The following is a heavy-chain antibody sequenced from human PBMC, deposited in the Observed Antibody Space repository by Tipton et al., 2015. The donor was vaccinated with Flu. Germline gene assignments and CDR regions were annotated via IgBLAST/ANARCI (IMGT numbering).Heavy chain of an antibody. CDR1: VGSISSYN. V-gene: IGHV4-4*07. CDR2: IYHSGSP. J-gene: IGHJ6*02. Sequence: TLSLTCTVSVGSISSYNWNWIRQPAGKGLEWIGHIYHSGSPHYNASLKSRVTISVDRSKNHYSLNLTSVTAADTAVYYCARCTSVHYYGMDVWGQGTTVSVSS. D-gene: IGHD2-8*01. CDR3: ARCTSVHYYGMDV.